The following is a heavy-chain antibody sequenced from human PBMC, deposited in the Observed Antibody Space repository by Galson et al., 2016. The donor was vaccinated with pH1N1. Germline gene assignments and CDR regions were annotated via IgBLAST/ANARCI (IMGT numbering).Heavy chain of an antibody. CDR1: GFTFSRYG. J-gene: IGHJ5*02. V-gene: IGHV3-30*18. Sequence: SLRLSCAASGFTFSRYGMHWVRQAPGKGLEWVAAISNDGTNKYCSDSVRGRFSISRDNSKNTLYLQMDSLRAEDTAVYYCVKQYYLLDSMTARRRSWFDPWGQGTLVSVSS. D-gene: IGHD6-6*01. CDR2: ISNDGTNK. CDR3: VKQYYLLDSMTARRRSWFDP.